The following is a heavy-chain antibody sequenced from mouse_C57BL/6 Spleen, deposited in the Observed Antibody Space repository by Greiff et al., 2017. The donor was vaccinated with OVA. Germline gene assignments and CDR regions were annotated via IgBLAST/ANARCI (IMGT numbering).Heavy chain of an antibody. CDR2: IDPENGDT. CDR1: GFNIKDDY. J-gene: IGHJ2*01. V-gene: IGHV14-4*01. CDR3: TTCSPGTLFDY. D-gene: IGHD4-1*01. Sequence: VQLQQSGAELVRPGASVKLSCTASGFNIKDDYMHWVKQRPEQGLEWIGWIDPENGDTEYASKFQGKATITADTSSNTAYLQLSSLTSEDTAVYYCTTCSPGTLFDYWGQGTTLTVAS.